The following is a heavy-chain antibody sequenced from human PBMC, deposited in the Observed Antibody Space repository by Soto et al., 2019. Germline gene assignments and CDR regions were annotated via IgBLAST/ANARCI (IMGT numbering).Heavy chain of an antibody. CDR3: ARLRSNYLLGYHYYGMDV. Sequence: SETLSLTCTVSGGSTSSSSYYWGWIRQPPGKGLEWIGSIYYSGSTYYNPSLKSRVTISVDTSKNQFSLKLSSVTAADTAVYYCARLRSNYLLGYHYYGMDVWGQGTTVTVSS. D-gene: IGHD4-4*01. J-gene: IGHJ6*02. V-gene: IGHV4-39*01. CDR2: IYYSGST. CDR1: GGSTSSSSYY.